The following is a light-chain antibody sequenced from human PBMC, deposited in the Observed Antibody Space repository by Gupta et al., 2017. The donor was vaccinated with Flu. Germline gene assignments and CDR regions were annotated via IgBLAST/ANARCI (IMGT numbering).Light chain of an antibody. Sequence: QSALTQPASVSGSPGQSITISCTGTSSDVGGYDYVSWYQQHPGKAPKFVIYEVSNRPSGVSNRFSGSKSGNTASLTISGLQAEDEADYYCSSYTSSGTYVFGTGTEVTVL. CDR2: EVS. CDR3: SSYTSSGTYV. CDR1: SSDVGGYDY. J-gene: IGLJ1*01. V-gene: IGLV2-14*01.